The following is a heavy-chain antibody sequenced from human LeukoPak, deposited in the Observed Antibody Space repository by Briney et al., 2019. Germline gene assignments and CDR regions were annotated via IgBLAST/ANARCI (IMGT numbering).Heavy chain of an antibody. J-gene: IGHJ4*02. D-gene: IGHD3-22*01. Sequence: GESLKISCKGSGYSFTSYWIGWVRQMPGKGLEWMGIIYPGDSDTRYSPSFQGQVTISADKSISTAYLQWSSLKASDTAMYYCARASGYYYDSSGYCLGYWGQGTLVTVSS. V-gene: IGHV5-51*01. CDR1: GYSFTSYW. CDR3: ARASGYYYDSSGYCLGY. CDR2: IYPGDSDT.